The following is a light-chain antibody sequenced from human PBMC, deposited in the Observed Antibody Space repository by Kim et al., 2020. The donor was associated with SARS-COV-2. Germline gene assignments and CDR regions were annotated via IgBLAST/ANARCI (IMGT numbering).Light chain of an antibody. J-gene: IGLJ3*02. V-gene: IGLV6-57*03. Sequence: VATSYPRSRGSCASNYVRWYQQRPGSAPTTVIYEDNQRPSGVPDRFSGSIDSSSNSASLTISGLKTEDEADYYCQSYDSSNEVFGGGTKLTVL. CDR3: QSYDSSNEV. CDR1: RGSCASNY. CDR2: EDN.